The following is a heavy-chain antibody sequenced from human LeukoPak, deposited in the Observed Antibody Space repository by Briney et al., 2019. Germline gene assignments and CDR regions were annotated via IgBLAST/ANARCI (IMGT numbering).Heavy chain of an antibody. D-gene: IGHD3-16*01. V-gene: IGHV1-8*01. J-gene: IGHJ5*02. CDR2: MNPNSGNT. Sequence: ASGKVSCKASGYTFTSYDINWVRQATGQGLEWMGWMNPNSGNTGYAQKFQGRVTMTRNTSISTAYMELRSLRSDDTAVYYCARHSAEGVFDPWGQGTLVTVSS. CDR1: GYTFTSYD. CDR3: ARHSAEGVFDP.